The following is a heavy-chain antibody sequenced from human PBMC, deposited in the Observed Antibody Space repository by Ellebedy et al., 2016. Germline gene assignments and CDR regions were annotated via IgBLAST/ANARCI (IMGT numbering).Heavy chain of an antibody. D-gene: IGHD3-10*01. CDR3: TRMGVLPTSYYGMDV. CDR1: GFTLRSYW. J-gene: IGHJ6*02. CDR2: ISTDGSSA. Sequence: GGSLRLSCAASGFTLRSYWMHWVRQAPGQGLAWVSRISTDGSSATYADSVKGRFTISRDNAKNTLYLQMNSLRVEDTALYYCTRMGVLPTSYYGMDVWGQGTTVTVSS. V-gene: IGHV3-74*01.